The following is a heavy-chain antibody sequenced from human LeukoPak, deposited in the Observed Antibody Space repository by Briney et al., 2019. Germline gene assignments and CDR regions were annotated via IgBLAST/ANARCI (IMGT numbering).Heavy chain of an antibody. CDR3: ARVDLDDGGNARNFDY. CDR1: GFTFDDYG. J-gene: IGHJ4*02. D-gene: IGHD4-23*01. V-gene: IGHV3-20*04. CDR2: INWNGGSS. Sequence: GGSLGLSCAASGFTFDDYGLSWVRQAPGKGLEWVSAINWNGGSSGYAGSVKGRFAISRDNAKNSLYLQMNSLRAEDTAMYFCARVDLDDGGNARNFDYWGQGTLVTVSS.